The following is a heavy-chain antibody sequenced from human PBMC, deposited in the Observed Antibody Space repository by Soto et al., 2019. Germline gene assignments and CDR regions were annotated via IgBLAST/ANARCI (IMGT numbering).Heavy chain of an antibody. CDR1: GFSLSTSGEG. J-gene: IGHJ4*02. D-gene: IGHD5-18*01. V-gene: IGHV2-5*02. Sequence: QITLKESGPTLVKPTQTLTLTCTFSGFSLSTSGEGVGWIRQPPGKALEWLALIYWDDDKRYSPSLKSRITITKDPAKNQVVLTMTNMDPVDTATYFCAHRFVTASWDYWGQGTLVTVSS. CDR2: IYWDDDK. CDR3: AHRFVTASWDY.